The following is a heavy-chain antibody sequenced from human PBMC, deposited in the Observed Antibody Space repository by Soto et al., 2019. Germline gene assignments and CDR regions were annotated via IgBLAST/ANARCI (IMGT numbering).Heavy chain of an antibody. J-gene: IGHJ4*02. CDR2: FDPEDGET. CDR1: GYTLTELS. CDR3: ATNFAARDDFDY. V-gene: IGHV1-24*01. Sequence: GASVKVSCKVSGYTLTELSMHWVRQAPGKGLEWMGGFDPEDGETIYAQKFQGRVTMTEDTSTDTAYMEPSSLRSEDTAVYYCATNFAARDDFDYWGQGTLVTVSS. D-gene: IGHD3-9*01.